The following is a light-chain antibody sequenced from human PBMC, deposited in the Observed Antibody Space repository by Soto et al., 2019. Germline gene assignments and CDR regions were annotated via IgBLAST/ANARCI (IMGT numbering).Light chain of an antibody. J-gene: IGKJ4*01. CDR2: DAS. V-gene: IGKV1-5*01. CDR1: QSISSW. CDR3: HQYNSSSPLT. Sequence: DIQMTQSPSTLSASVGDRVTITCRASQSISSWLAWYQQKPGKAPKLLIYDASSLESGVPSRFSGSGSGTEFTLTISSLQPDDFATYYCHQYNSSSPLTFGGGTRWIS.